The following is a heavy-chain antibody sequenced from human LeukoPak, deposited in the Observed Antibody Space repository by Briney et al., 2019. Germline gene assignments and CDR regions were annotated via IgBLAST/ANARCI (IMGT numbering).Heavy chain of an antibody. CDR2: IYYSGST. D-gene: IGHD5-12*01. CDR1: GGSISSSTYY. V-gene: IGHV4-39*01. J-gene: IGHJ4*02. CDR3: ATRGGYDYSRDY. Sequence: PSETLSLTCTVSGGSISSSTYYWGWIRQPPGKGLEWIGSIYYSGSTYYNPSLKSRLTISVDTSKNQFSLKLSSVTAADAAVSYCATRGGYDYSRDYWGQGTLVTVSS.